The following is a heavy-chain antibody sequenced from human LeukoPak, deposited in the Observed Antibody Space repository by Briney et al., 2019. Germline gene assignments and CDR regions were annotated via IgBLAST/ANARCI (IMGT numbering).Heavy chain of an antibody. V-gene: IGHV4-34*01. D-gene: IGHD4-17*01. Sequence: PGGSLRLSCAASGFTFSQTWMTWVRQAPGKGLEWIGEINHSGSTNYNPSLKSRVTISVDTSKNQFSLKLSSVTAADTAVYYCARVLYIYYGDYRRWFDPWGQGTLVTVSS. CDR3: ARVLYIYYGDYRRWFDP. CDR2: INHSGST. CDR1: GFTFSQTW. J-gene: IGHJ5*02.